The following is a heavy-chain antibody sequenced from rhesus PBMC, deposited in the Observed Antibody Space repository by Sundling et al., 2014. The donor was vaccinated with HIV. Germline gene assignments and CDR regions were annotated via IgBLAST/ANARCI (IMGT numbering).Heavy chain of an antibody. CDR3: ARRLLGSFDY. J-gene: IGHJ4*01. CDR1: GDSISDNYY. Sequence: QVQLQESGPGLVKPSETLSLTCDVSGDSISDNYYWNWIRQPPGKGLEWIGNIYGGGGRTYYNPSLQSRVTMSTDTSRNQFSLKLSSVTAADTAVYYCARRLLGSFDYWGQGVLVTVSS. V-gene: IGHV4S9*01. CDR2: IYGGGGRT. D-gene: IGHD3-34*01.